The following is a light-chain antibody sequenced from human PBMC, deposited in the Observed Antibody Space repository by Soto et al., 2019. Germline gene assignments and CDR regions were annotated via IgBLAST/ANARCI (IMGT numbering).Light chain of an antibody. J-gene: IGKJ4*01. CDR2: AVS. CDR1: QGISSY. V-gene: IGKV1-9*01. CDR3: QQLKSYPQST. Sequence: IQLTQSPSFLSAYVGDRVNITSRASQGISSYLAWYQQKPGKAPKLLIYAVSTLQSGVPSRFSGTESGTEFTLTISSLQPEDFATYYCQQLKSYPQSTFGGGTKVEIK.